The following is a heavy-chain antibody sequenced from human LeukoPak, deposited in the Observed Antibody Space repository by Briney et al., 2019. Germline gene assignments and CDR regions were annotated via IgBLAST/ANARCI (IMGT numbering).Heavy chain of an antibody. Sequence: SETLSLTCALYGGSLNGYYWSWIRQPPGKGLEWIGEAGHSGGTKLNPSLKSRVTISADASKNQFPLKLSSATAADTAVYYCAKNGQSGFSFDPWGQGTLVTVSS. V-gene: IGHV4-34*01. CDR1: GGSLNGYY. CDR3: AKNGQSGFSFDP. J-gene: IGHJ5*02. CDR2: AGHSGGT. D-gene: IGHD1-26*01.